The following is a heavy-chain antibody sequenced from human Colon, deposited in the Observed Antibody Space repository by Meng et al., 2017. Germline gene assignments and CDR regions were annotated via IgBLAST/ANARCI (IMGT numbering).Heavy chain of an antibody. CDR1: GGSFSGYY. J-gene: IGHJ3*02. CDR3: ARGLYDILTGYYIGAFDI. CDR2: IKHSGST. V-gene: IGHV4-34*01. D-gene: IGHD3-9*01. Sequence: GSLRLSCAVYGGSFSGYYWSWIRQPPGKGLEWIGEIKHSGSTNYNPSLKSRVTISVDTSKNQFSLKLSSVTAADTAVYYCARGLYDILTGYYIGAFDIWGQGTMVTVSS.